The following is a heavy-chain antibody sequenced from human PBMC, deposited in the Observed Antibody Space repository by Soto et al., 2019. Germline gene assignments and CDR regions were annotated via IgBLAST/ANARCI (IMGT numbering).Heavy chain of an antibody. CDR1: GYTFSNYG. Sequence: QVQLVQSGAEVKKPGASVTVSCKTSGYTFSNYGINWVRQAPGQGLEWMGWISGYNGNTNYAQTVQGRVTMTTDTSTGTVYMEMRSLKSDDTAIYYCSRFIMVGGWFDPTYYHGMDVWGQGPTVTVSS. CDR3: SRFIMVGGWFDPTYYHGMDV. CDR2: ISGYNGNT. D-gene: IGHD6-19*01. J-gene: IGHJ6*02. V-gene: IGHV1-18*01.